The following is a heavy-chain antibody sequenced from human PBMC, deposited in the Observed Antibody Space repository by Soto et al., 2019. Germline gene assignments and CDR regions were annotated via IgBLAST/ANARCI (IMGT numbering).Heavy chain of an antibody. V-gene: IGHV4-34*01. D-gene: IGHD3-10*01. J-gene: IGHJ6*02. Sequence: PSETLSLTCAVYGGSFSGYYWSWIRQPPGKGLEWIGEINHSGSTNYNPSLKSRVTISVDTSKNQFSLKLSSVTAADTAVYYCARGGYYGSGSYSYYYYYGMDVWGQGTTVTVSS. CDR2: INHSGST. CDR1: GGSFSGYY. CDR3: ARGGYYGSGSYSYYYYYGMDV.